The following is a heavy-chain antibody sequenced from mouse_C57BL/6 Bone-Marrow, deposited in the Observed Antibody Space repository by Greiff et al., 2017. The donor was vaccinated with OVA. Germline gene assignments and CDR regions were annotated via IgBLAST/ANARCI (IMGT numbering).Heavy chain of an antibody. CDR3: AREDDGSCVDRYFDD. Sequence: QVQLQQSGAELMKPGASVKLSCKATGYTFTGYWIGWVKQRPGHGLEWIGEILPRSGSTNYNEKFKGKATLTADTSSSTAYMQLSSLTSEDSAVYYCAREDDGSCVDRYFDDWGTGTTLTVSS. CDR1: GYTFTGYW. D-gene: IGHD1-1*02. V-gene: IGHV1-9*01. J-gene: IGHJ1*03. CDR2: ILPRSGST.